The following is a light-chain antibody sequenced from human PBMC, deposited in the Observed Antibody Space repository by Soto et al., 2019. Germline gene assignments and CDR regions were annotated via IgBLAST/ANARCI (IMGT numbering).Light chain of an antibody. J-gene: IGKJ2*01. CDR1: QSVSYTSNSKNL. Sequence: DIVMTQSPDSLAVSLGERATINCKSSQSVSYTSNSKNLLAWYQQKPGQPPKLLIYWASTRESGVPDRFSGSGSGTDFTFTISSLQAEDVAVYYCHQYCNTPYTVGQGTKLEIK. CDR2: WAS. CDR3: HQYCNTPYT. V-gene: IGKV4-1*01.